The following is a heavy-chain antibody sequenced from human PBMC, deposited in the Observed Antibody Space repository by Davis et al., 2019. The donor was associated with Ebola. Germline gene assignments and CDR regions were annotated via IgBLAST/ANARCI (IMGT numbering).Heavy chain of an antibody. Sequence: GESLQISCAASGFTFSSYWMCWVRQAPGKGLEWVANIQQDGSEKYYVDSVKGRFTISRDNAKNSLYLQMNSLRAEDTAVYYCARTYSSIAFFWFDPWGQGTLVTVSS. V-gene: IGHV3-7*03. J-gene: IGHJ5*02. CDR3: ARTYSSIAFFWFDP. D-gene: IGHD6-13*01. CDR1: GFTFSSYW. CDR2: IQQDGSEK.